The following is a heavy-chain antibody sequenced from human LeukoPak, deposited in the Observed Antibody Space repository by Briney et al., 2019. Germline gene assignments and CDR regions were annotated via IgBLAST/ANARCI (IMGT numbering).Heavy chain of an antibody. CDR2: ISGSGGST. V-gene: IGHV3-23*01. J-gene: IGHJ4*02. Sequence: PGGSLRLSCAASGFTFSIYAMSWVRQAPGKGLEWVSAISGSGGSTYYVDSVKGRFTISRDNSKNTLYLQMNSLRAEDTAVYYCAKLSRLRFLEWLLGGYFDYWGQGTLVTVSS. CDR1: GFTFSIYA. D-gene: IGHD3-3*01. CDR3: AKLSRLRFLEWLLGGYFDY.